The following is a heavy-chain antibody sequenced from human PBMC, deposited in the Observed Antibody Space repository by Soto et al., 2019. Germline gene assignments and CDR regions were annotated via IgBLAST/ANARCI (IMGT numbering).Heavy chain of an antibody. CDR1: GGSVSSGGYY. D-gene: IGHD3-22*01. V-gene: IGHV4-61*08. CDR2: ISYSGST. Sequence: PSETLSLTCTVSGGSVSSGGYYWSWIRQPPGKGLEWIGYISYSGSTNYNPSLKSRVTISIDTSKNQFSLKLSSLTAADTAVYYCARAIDYYDSSGWGNWFDPWGQGTLV. J-gene: IGHJ5*02. CDR3: ARAIDYYDSSGWGNWFDP.